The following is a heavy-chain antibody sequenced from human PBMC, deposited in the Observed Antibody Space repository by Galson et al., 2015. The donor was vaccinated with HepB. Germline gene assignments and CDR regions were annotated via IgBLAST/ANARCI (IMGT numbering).Heavy chain of an antibody. V-gene: IGHV3-48*02. Sequence: SLRLSCAASGFTFSSYSMNWVRQAPGKGLEWVSYISSSSSTIYYADSVKDRFTISRDNAKNSLYLQMNSLRDEDTAVYYCARDESAAYCGGDCRGAFDIWGQGTMVTVSS. CDR1: GFTFSSYS. J-gene: IGHJ3*02. CDR2: ISSSSSTI. CDR3: ARDESAAYCGGDCRGAFDI. D-gene: IGHD2-21*02.